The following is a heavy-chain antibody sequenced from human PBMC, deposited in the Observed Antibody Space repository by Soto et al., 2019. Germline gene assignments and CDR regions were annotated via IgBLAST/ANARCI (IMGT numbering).Heavy chain of an antibody. CDR2: IYYSGST. CDR1: GGSINSGGYY. Sequence: SETLSLTCTVSGGSINSGGYYWSWIRQHPGKGLEYIGYIYYSGSTYYNPSLKSRVIISVDTSKNQFSLKLSSVTAADTAVYYCARDPFTDYAFDIWGPGTLVTVSS. CDR3: ARDPFTDYAFDI. V-gene: IGHV4-31*03. D-gene: IGHD3-16*01. J-gene: IGHJ3*02.